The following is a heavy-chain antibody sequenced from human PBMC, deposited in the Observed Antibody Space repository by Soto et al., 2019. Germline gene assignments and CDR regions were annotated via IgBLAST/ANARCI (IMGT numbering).Heavy chain of an antibody. V-gene: IGHV3-30-3*01. Sequence: GGSLRLSCAASGFTFSSYAMHWVRQAPGKGLEWVAVISYDGSNKYYADSVKGRFTIARDNSKNTLYLQMNSLRAEDTAVYYCARDYYDSSGYEHAEYFQHWGQGTLVTVSS. D-gene: IGHD3-22*01. CDR1: GFTFSSYA. CDR2: ISYDGSNK. CDR3: ARDYYDSSGYEHAEYFQH. J-gene: IGHJ1*01.